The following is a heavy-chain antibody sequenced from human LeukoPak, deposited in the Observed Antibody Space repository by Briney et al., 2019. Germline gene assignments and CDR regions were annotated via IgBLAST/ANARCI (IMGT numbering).Heavy chain of an antibody. CDR2: IYYSGST. Sequence: SETPSLTCTVSGDSINSFYWSWIRRPPGKGLEWIGYIYYSGSTNYNPSLKSRLTIAVDTSKNQFSLRLNSVTAADTAVYYCARWSLHSSGWYFDSWGQGTLVTVSS. V-gene: IGHV4-59*01. CDR3: ARWSLHSSGWYFDS. CDR1: GDSINSFY. J-gene: IGHJ4*02. D-gene: IGHD3-22*01.